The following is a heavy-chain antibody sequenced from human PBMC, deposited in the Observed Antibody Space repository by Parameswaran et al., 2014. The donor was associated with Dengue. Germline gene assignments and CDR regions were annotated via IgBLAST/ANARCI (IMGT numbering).Heavy chain of an antibody. D-gene: IGHD2-15*01. V-gene: IGHV3-11*04. CDR2: ISSSGKTI. J-gene: IGHJ6*02. CDR3: ARDRCSGGSCGRNRYYGMDV. Sequence: WIRQPPGRGWEWVAYISSSGKTIYYADSVKGRFTISRDNAKKSLSLEMNSLRAEDTAAYYCARDRCSGGSCGRNRYYGMDVWGQGTTVTVSS.